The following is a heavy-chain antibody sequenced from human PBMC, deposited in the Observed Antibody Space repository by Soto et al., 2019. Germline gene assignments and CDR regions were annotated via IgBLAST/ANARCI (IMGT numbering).Heavy chain of an antibody. J-gene: IGHJ5*02. CDR2: MNPNSGNT. Sequence: QVPLVQSGAEVKRPGASVMVSCRATGYTFKSYDVNWVRQATGQGLEWMGRMNPNSGNTAYAQKFQGRVTMTRNTSIRTAYMGLSSLRSEDTAVYYCARAPVYGGNGWLDPWGQGTLVTVSS. V-gene: IGHV1-8*01. D-gene: IGHD2-15*01. CDR1: GYTFKSYD. CDR3: ARAPVYGGNGWLDP.